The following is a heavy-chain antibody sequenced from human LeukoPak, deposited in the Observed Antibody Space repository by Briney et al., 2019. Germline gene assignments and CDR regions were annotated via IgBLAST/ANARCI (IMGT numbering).Heavy chain of an antibody. V-gene: IGHV1-2*04. Sequence: ASVKVSCKASGYTFTGYYMHWVRQAPGQGLEWMGWINPNSGGTNYAQKFQGWVTMTRDTSISTAYMELSRLRSDDTAVYYCARDYSSSWYVTYYFDYWGQGTLVTVSS. CDR3: ARDYSSSWYVTYYFDY. CDR2: INPNSGGT. J-gene: IGHJ4*02. CDR1: GYTFTGYY. D-gene: IGHD6-13*01.